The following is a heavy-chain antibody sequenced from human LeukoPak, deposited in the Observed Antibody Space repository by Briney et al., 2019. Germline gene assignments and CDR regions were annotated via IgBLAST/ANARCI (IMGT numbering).Heavy chain of an antibody. CDR2: INPNTGGT. CDR1: GYTFTGYY. J-gene: IGHJ4*02. Sequence: ASVKVSCKASGYTFTGYYMHWVRQAPGQGLEWMGWINPNTGGTNYAQKFQGRVTMTRDTSISTAYMELTRLTSDDTAVYHCARGERYDSSGYPDSWGQGTLVTVSS. D-gene: IGHD3-22*01. CDR3: ARGERYDSSGYPDS. V-gene: IGHV1-2*02.